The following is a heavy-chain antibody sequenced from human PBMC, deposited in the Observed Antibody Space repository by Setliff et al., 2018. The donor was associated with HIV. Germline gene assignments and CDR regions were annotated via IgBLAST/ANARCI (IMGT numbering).Heavy chain of an antibody. Sequence: GGSLRLSCEASGFTVSSSYMAWVRQAPGKGLEWVSAIYSDGSTYHRDSVKGRFTLSRDNSKNTLYLQMSSLRADDTALYYCARQAHPRGFYGSSGLFDSWGQGTLVTVSS. D-gene: IGHD3-22*01. CDR1: GFTVSSSY. CDR2: IYSDGST. J-gene: IGHJ4*02. CDR3: ARQAHPRGFYGSSGLFDS. V-gene: IGHV3-66*04.